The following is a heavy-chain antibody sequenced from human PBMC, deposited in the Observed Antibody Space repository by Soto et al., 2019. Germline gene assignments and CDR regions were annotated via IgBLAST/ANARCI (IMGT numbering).Heavy chain of an antibody. CDR1: GFTFSFYG. V-gene: IGHV3-30*18. CDR3: AKADGDYVDYCYYGMDV. Sequence: QMQLVESGGGVVQPGRSLRLSCAASGFTFSFYGMHWVRQAPGKGLEWVAIILYDGSRKYHADSVKGRFTISRDNSKNTLYLQMNSLRADDTAVYYCAKADGDYVDYCYYGMDVWGQGTTVTVSS. J-gene: IGHJ6*02. CDR2: ILYDGSRK. D-gene: IGHD4-17*01.